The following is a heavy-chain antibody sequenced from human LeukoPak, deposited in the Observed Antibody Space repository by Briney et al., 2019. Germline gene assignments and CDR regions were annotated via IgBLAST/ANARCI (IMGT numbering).Heavy chain of an antibody. CDR3: ARDYCRTTSCLES. D-gene: IGHD2-2*01. CDR2: IWPDGSNK. Sequence: GGSLRLSCAASGFXFNSYGMFWVRQAPGKGLEWVAFIWPDGSNKLYGDSVKGRFTISRDNSKNTVYLQMNSLRAEDTAVYYCARDYCRTTSCLESWGQGTLVTVSS. J-gene: IGHJ4*02. CDR1: GFXFNSYG. V-gene: IGHV3-33*01.